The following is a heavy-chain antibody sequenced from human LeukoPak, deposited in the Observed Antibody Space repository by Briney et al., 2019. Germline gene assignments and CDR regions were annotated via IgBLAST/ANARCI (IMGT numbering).Heavy chain of an antibody. D-gene: IGHD3-3*01. J-gene: IGHJ5*02. CDR3: ATWSGYNSWFDP. Sequence: ASVKVSCKVSGYTLTELSMHWVRQAPGKGLEWMGGFDPEHGETIYAQKFQGRVTMTEDTSTDTAYMELSSLRSEDTAVYYCATWSGYNSWFDPWGQGTLVTVSS. CDR2: FDPEHGET. CDR1: GYTLTELS. V-gene: IGHV1-24*01.